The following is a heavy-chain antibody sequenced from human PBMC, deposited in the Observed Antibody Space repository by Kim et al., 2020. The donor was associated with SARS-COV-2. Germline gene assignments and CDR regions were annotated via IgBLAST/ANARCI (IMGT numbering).Heavy chain of an antibody. J-gene: IGHJ5*02. CDR1: GGSISSYY. Sequence: SETLSLTCTVSGGSISSYYWSWIRQPPGKGLEWIGYIYYSGSTNYNPSLKSRVTISVDTSKNQFSLKLSSVTAADTAVYYCARDRIVGAARWFDPWGQET. V-gene: IGHV4-59*13. CDR3: ARDRIVGAARWFDP. CDR2: IYYSGST. D-gene: IGHD1-26*01.